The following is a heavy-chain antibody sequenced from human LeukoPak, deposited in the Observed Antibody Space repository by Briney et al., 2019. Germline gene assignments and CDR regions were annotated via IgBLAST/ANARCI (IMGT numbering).Heavy chain of an antibody. CDR2: IIPIFGTA. D-gene: IGHD2-15*01. Sequence: GASVKVSCKASGYTFTSYGMSWVRQAPGQRLEWMGRIIPIFGTANYAQKFQGRVTITTGESTSTAYMELSSLRSEDTAVYYCARVSRSGYCSGGSCRLLQFDPWGQGTLVTVSS. CDR1: GYTFTSYG. J-gene: IGHJ5*02. CDR3: ARVSRSGYCSGGSCRLLQFDP. V-gene: IGHV1-69*05.